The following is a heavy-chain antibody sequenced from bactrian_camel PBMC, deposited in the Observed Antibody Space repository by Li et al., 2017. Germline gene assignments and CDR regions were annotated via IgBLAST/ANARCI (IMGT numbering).Heavy chain of an antibody. Sequence: DVQLVESGGDLVQPGGSLRVSCVASGFTFSSRDMSWVRQVPGKGLEWVSSIDKGGISTYYADSVKGRFTISRDNAKNTLYLQLNSLKTEDTALYYCLGTYGASWGQGTQVTVS. J-gene: IGHJ4*01. CDR1: GFTFSSRD. V-gene: IGHV3S40*01. CDR2: IDKGGIST. CDR3: LGTYGAS. D-gene: IGHD6*01.